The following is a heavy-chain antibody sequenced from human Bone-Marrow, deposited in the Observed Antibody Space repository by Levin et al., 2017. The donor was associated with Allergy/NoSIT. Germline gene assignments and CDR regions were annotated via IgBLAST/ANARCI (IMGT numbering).Heavy chain of an antibody. V-gene: IGHV3-9*01. CDR1: GFTFDDYA. Sequence: SLKISCVASGFTFDDYAMHWVRQSPGKGLEWVSSINWNSGNIAYADSVKGRFTISRDNAKNSLYLQMNGLRAEDTALYYCTKGLTTNPYYYGMDVWGQGTTVTVSS. J-gene: IGHJ6*02. CDR3: TKGLTTNPYYYGMDV. CDR2: INWNSGNI. D-gene: IGHD4-11*01.